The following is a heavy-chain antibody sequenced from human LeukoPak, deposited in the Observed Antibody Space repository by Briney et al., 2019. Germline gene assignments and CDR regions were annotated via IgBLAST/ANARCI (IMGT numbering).Heavy chain of an antibody. J-gene: IGHJ6*02. CDR3: AREGGSYSYGYYYYYGMDV. V-gene: IGHV3-7*01. CDR2: IKQDGSEK. D-gene: IGHD5-18*01. CDR1: GFTFSSYW. Sequence: PGGSLRLSCAASGFTFSSYWMSWVRQAPGKGLEWVANIKQDGSEKYYVDSVKGRFTISRDNAKNSLYLQMNSLRAEDTAVYYCAREGGSYSYGYYYYYGMDVWGQGTTVTVSS.